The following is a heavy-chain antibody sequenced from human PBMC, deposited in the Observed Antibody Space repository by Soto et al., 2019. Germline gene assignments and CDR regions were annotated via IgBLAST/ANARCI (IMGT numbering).Heavy chain of an antibody. CDR3: TTDLGHLWGSYLWYAFDI. Sequence: GGSLRLSCAASGFTFSNAWMSWVRQAPGKGLEWVGRIKSKTDGGTTDYAAPVKGRFTISRDDSKNTLYLQMNSLKTEDTAVYYFTTDLGHLWGSYLWYAFDIWGQGTMVTVSS. D-gene: IGHD3-16*02. CDR1: GFTFSNAW. J-gene: IGHJ3*02. V-gene: IGHV3-15*01. CDR2: IKSKTDGGTT.